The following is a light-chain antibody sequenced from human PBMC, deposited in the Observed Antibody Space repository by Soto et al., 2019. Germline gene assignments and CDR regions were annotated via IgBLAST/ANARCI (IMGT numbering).Light chain of an antibody. CDR2: GAS. Sequence: EIVLTQSPGTLSLSPVERATLSCMASQSVRSNFLAWYQQKPGQAPRLLIYGASNRATGIPDRFSGSGSGTDFTLTITRLEPEDFAMYYCQQYGSSGTFGQGTKVDI. CDR3: QQYGSSGT. CDR1: QSVRSNF. V-gene: IGKV3-20*01. J-gene: IGKJ1*01.